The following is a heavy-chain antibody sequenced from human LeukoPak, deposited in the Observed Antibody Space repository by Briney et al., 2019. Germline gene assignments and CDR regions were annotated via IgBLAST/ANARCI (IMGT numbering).Heavy chain of an antibody. D-gene: IGHD3-22*01. J-gene: IGHJ4*02. CDR3: ARVRYYYDSSGYLGYYYFDY. CDR2: IIPIFGTA. CDR1: GGTFSSYA. V-gene: IGHV1-69*05. Sequence: GASVKVSRKASGGTFSSYAISWVRQAPGQGLEWMGGIIPIFGTANYAQKFQGRVTTTTDESTSTAYMELSSLRSEDTAVYYCARVRYYYDSSGYLGYYYFDYWGQGTLVTVSS.